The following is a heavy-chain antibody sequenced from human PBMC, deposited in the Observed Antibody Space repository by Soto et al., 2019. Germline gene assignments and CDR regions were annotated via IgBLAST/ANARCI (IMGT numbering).Heavy chain of an antibody. Sequence: PGGSLRLSCAASGFTFSSYGMHWVRQAPGKGLEWVAVIWYDGSNKYYADSVKGRFTISRDNSKNTLYLQMNSLRAEDTAVYYCARDGLGYCSGGSCYPDYWGQGTLVTVSS. CDR2: IWYDGSNK. V-gene: IGHV3-33*01. D-gene: IGHD2-15*01. CDR1: GFTFSSYG. J-gene: IGHJ4*02. CDR3: ARDGLGYCSGGSCYPDY.